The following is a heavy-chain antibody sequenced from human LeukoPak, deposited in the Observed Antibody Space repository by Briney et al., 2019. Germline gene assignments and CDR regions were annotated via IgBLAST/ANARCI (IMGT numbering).Heavy chain of an antibody. J-gene: IGHJ4*02. Sequence: GGSLRLSCAASGFTVSSNYMSWVRQAPGKGLEWVSVIYSGGSTYYADSVKGRFTISRDNSKNTLYLQMNSLRAEDTAVYCCVRDLQLVGTFYDWGQGTLVSVSS. D-gene: IGHD6-6*01. V-gene: IGHV3-66*02. CDR1: GFTVSSNY. CDR2: IYSGGST. CDR3: VRDLQLVGTFYD.